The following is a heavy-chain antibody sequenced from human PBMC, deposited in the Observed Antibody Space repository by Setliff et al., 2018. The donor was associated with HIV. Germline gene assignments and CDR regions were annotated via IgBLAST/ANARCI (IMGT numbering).Heavy chain of an antibody. Sequence: NPSETLSLTCAVYGGSFSGYYWTWIRQPPGKGLEWIGDINHSGITNYNPSLKSRVTISVDTSKNQFSLKLSSVTAADTAMYYCTRGRLYSGPHFWGQGTLVTVSS. CDR3: TRGRLYSGPHF. CDR1: GGSFSGYY. J-gene: IGHJ4*02. V-gene: IGHV4-34*01. CDR2: INHSGIT. D-gene: IGHD5-12*01.